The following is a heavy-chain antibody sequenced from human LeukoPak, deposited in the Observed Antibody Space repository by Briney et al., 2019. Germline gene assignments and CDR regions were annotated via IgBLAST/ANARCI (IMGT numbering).Heavy chain of an antibody. CDR1: GFTFSSYS. CDR3: ARGGSGSYYHLFDY. J-gene: IGHJ4*02. Sequence: PGRSLRLSCAASGFTFSSYSMNWVRQAPGKGLEWVSSISSSSSYIYYADSVKGRFTISRGNAKNSLYLQMNSLRAEDTAVYYCARGGSGSYYHLFDYWGQGTLVTVSS. V-gene: IGHV3-21*01. D-gene: IGHD3-10*01. CDR2: ISSSSSYI.